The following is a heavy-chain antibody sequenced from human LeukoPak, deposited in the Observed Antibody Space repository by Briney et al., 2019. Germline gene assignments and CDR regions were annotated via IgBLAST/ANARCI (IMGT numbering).Heavy chain of an antibody. CDR1: GYTFTGYY. D-gene: IGHD6-6*01. J-gene: IGHJ4*02. CDR3: ASLGSSSGFIYGFDY. Sequence: ASVKVSCKASGYTFTGYYMHWVRQAPGQGLEWMGRINPNSGGTNYAQKFQGRVTMTRGTSISTAYMELSRLRSDDTAVYYCASLGSSSGFIYGFDYWGQGTLVTVSS. CDR2: INPNSGGT. V-gene: IGHV1-2*06.